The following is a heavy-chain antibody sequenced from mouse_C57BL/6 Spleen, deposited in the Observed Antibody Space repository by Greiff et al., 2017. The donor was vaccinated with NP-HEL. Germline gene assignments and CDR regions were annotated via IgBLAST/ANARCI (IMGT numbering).Heavy chain of an antibody. CDR1: GYTFTSYW. V-gene: IGHV1-59*01. D-gene: IGHD1-1*01. CDR2: IDPSDSYT. J-gene: IGHJ2*01. CDR3: ARGPLITTVSGYFDY. Sequence: QVQLQQPGAELVRPGTSVKLSCKASGYTFTSYWMHWVKQRPGQGLEWIGVIDPSDSYTNYNQKFEGNATLTVDTSSSTAYMQLSSLTSEDSAVYYCARGPLITTVSGYFDYWGQGTTLTVSS.